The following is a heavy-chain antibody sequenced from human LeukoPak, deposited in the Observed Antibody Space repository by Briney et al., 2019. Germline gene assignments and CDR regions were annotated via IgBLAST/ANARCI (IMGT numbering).Heavy chain of an antibody. CDR2: IHSDGRT. J-gene: IGHJ4*02. V-gene: IGHV3-66*02. Sequence: GGSLRLSCAASGFTVSNNHMNWVRQTPGKGLEWVSIIHSDGRTSYADSVKGRFTISRDSSKNTLYLQMDSLRPEDTAVYYCAKDPKDGYAHFDCWGQGTLVTVSS. CDR3: AKDPKDGYAHFDC. CDR1: GFTVSNNH. D-gene: IGHD5-24*01.